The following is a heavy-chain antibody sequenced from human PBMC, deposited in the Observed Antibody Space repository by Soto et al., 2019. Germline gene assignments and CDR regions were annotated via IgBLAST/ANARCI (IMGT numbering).Heavy chain of an antibody. Sequence: SVKVSCKASGGTFSSYAISWVRQAPGQGLEWMGGIIPIFGTANYAQKFQGRVTITADESTSTVYMELSSLRSEDTAVYYCARDASGSYRPGENWFDPWGQGTLVTVSS. J-gene: IGHJ5*02. CDR3: ARDASGSYRPGENWFDP. CDR1: GGTFSSYA. V-gene: IGHV1-69*13. CDR2: IIPIFGTA. D-gene: IGHD1-26*01.